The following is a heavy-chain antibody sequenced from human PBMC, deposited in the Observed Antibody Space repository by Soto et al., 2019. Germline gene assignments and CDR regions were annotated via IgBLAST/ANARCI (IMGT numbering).Heavy chain of an antibody. CDR3: ARDVSFSSSWQQESGPLNWFDH. V-gene: IGHV4-59*01. CDR1: GGSISSYY. Sequence: KPSETLSLTCTASGGSISSYYWSWIRQPPGKGLEWIGYIYYSGSTNYNPSLKSRVTISVDTSKNQFSLKLSSVTAADTAVYYCARDVSFSSSWQQESGPLNWFDHWGQGTLVTVSS. J-gene: IGHJ5*02. CDR2: IYYSGST. D-gene: IGHD6-13*01.